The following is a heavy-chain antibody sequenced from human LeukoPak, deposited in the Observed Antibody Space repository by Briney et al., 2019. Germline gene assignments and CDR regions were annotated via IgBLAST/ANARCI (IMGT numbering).Heavy chain of an antibody. CDR1: GFSFITHA. D-gene: IGHD6-19*01. CDR2: ISGGGGKT. J-gene: IGHJ6*02. V-gene: IGHV3-23*01. Sequence: GGSLRLSCAASGFSFITHAMSWVRQAPGKGLEWVSAISGGGGKTYYTDSVKGRFTISRDNSKNMLYLQMNSLRAEDTAVYYCAREGVAVAGKYYYGMDVWGQGTTVTVSS. CDR3: AREGVAVAGKYYYGMDV.